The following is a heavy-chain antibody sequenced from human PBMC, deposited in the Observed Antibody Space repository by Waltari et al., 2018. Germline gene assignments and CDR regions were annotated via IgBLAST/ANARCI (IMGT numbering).Heavy chain of an antibody. CDR1: GYTFTGYY. J-gene: IGHJ4*02. CDR3: ARAPRNSPSHFDY. CDR2: INPNSGCT. Sequence: QVQLVQSGAEVKKPGASVKVSCKASGYTFTGYYMHWVRQAPGQGLEWRGRINPNSGCTNYAQKFQGRVTMTRDTSISTAYMELSRLRSDDTAVYYCARAPRNSPSHFDYWGQGTLVTVSS. V-gene: IGHV1-2*06. D-gene: IGHD2-21*01.